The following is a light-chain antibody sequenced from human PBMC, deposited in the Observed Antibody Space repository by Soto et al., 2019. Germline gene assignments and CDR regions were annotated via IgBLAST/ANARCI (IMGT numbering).Light chain of an antibody. Sequence: DIQMNKSTSTLSASVGDRVTITCRASQSISSWLAWYQQKPGKAPKLLIYAASSLQSGVPSRFSGSGSGTDFTLTISSLQPEDFATYYCQQSYSTPRTFGQGTKVDIK. V-gene: IGKV1-39*01. CDR2: AAS. J-gene: IGKJ1*01. CDR3: QQSYSTPRT. CDR1: QSISSW.